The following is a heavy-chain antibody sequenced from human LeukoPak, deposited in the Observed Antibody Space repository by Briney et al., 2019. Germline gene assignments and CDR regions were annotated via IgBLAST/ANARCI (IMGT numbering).Heavy chain of an antibody. Sequence: ASVKVSFKASGYTFTGYYMHWVRQAPGQGLEWMGWINPNSGGANYAQKFQGRVTMTRDTSISTAYMELSRLRSDDTAVYYCARDHDYGGDFDYWGQGTLVTVSS. CDR1: GYTFTGYY. CDR3: ARDHDYGGDFDY. J-gene: IGHJ4*02. V-gene: IGHV1-2*02. CDR2: INPNSGGA. D-gene: IGHD4-23*01.